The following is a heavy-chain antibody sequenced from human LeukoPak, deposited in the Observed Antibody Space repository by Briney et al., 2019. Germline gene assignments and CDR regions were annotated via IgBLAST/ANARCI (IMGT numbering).Heavy chain of an antibody. D-gene: IGHD2-21*01. CDR1: GFTFSSYG. V-gene: IGHV3-30*02. Sequence: GGSLRLSCAASGFTFSSYGMHWVRQAPGKGLEWVAFIRYDGSNKYYADSVKGRFTISRDNSKNTLYLQMNSLRAEDTAVYYCARDATLGDFFDYWGQGTLVTVSS. J-gene: IGHJ4*02. CDR3: ARDATLGDFFDY. CDR2: IRYDGSNK.